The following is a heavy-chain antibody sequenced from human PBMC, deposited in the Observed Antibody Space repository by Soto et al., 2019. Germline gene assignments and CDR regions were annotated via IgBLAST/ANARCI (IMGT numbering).Heavy chain of an antibody. CDR1: GFTFSSYA. CDR2: ISWDGGST. V-gene: IGHV3-43D*04. CDR3: EKDLRNDILTGYYYYGMDV. Sequence: PGGSLRLSCAASGFTFSSYAMSWVRQAPGKGLEGVSLISWDGGSTYYADSVKGRFTISRDSRNNSLYLQMNSLRAEDTALYYCEKDLRNDILTGYYYYGMDVWGQGTTVTVSS. D-gene: IGHD3-9*01. J-gene: IGHJ6*02.